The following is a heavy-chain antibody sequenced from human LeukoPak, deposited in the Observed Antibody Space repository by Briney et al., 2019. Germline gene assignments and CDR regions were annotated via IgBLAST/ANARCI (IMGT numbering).Heavy chain of an antibody. CDR1: GGSISSFY. CDR3: ATHPPRYCTGGSCSDY. D-gene: IGHD2-15*01. CDR2: FHYSGST. Sequence: SETLSLTCTVSGGSISSFYWSWIRQPPGKGLEWIGYFHYSGSTNYNPSLKSRVTISVDTSKNQILLKLSSVTAADTAVYYCATHPPRYCTGGSCSDYWGQGTLVTVSS. J-gene: IGHJ4*02. V-gene: IGHV4-59*01.